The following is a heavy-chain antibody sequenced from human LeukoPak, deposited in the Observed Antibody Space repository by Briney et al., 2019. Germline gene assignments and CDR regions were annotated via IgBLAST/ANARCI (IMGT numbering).Heavy chain of an antibody. CDR1: GYSFTSYW. Sequence: GESLKISCKGSGYSFTSYWIGLVRQTPGKGLEWMGIIYPGDSDTRYSPSFQGQVTISADKSISTAYLQWSSLKASDTAMYYCARVFSIVAIDYWGQGPLVTVSS. V-gene: IGHV5-51*01. D-gene: IGHD2-21*01. CDR2: IYPGDSDT. CDR3: ARVFSIVAIDY. J-gene: IGHJ4*02.